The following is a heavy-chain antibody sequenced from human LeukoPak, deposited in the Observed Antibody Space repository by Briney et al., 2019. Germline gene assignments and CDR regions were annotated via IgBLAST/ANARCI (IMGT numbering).Heavy chain of an antibody. V-gene: IGHV3-7*01. D-gene: IGHD3-10*01. CDR3: GRELDGSVDY. Sequence: GGSLRLSCAASGFTFNIYSMNWVRQAPGKGLEWVANIQQDGIKKYYVDSVEGRFTISRENAKNSLFLQMSSLRADDTAVYYCGRELDGSVDYWGQGTLVTVSS. J-gene: IGHJ4*02. CDR1: GFTFNIYS. CDR2: IQQDGIKK.